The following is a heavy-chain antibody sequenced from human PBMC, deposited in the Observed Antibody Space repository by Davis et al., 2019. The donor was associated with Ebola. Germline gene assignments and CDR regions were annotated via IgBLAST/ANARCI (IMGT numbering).Heavy chain of an antibody. Sequence: ASATLACKASGYTFSSYSMHGVRQAPAQRLEWMGWINAGNGNTKYSQKFQGRVTITRDTSASTAYMELSSLRSEDTAMYYCATAGVKGYYYGMDVWGKGTTVTVSS. V-gene: IGHV1-3*01. CDR3: ATAGVKGYYYGMDV. D-gene: IGHD1-14*01. J-gene: IGHJ6*04. CDR1: GYTFSSYS. CDR2: INAGNGNT.